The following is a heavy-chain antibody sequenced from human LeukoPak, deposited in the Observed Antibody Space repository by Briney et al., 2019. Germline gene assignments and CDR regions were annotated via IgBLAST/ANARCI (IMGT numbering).Heavy chain of an antibody. V-gene: IGHV1-8*01. CDR1: GYTFTSYD. CDR2: MSPNSGDT. Sequence: ASVKVSCKASGYTFTSYDFNWVRQATGQRPEWMGWMSPNSGDTGYAQKFQDRVTMTRNTSISTAYMELSSLRSDDTAVYYCARGGMGPIVVVVAASYGMDVWGQGTTVTVSS. J-gene: IGHJ6*02. CDR3: ARGGMGPIVVVVAASYGMDV. D-gene: IGHD2-15*01.